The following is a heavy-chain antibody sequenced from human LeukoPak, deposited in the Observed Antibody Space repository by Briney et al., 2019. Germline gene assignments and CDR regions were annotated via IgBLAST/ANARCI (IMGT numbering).Heavy chain of an antibody. Sequence: SETLSLTCTVSGNSIRSYYWNWIRQPPGKGLEWIGYTYYSGTTSYNPSLRSRVTISVDMSKNQFSLRLTSVTAADTAVYYCARQSEGFDSWGQGTLVTVSS. J-gene: IGHJ4*02. CDR1: GNSIRSYY. CDR2: TYYSGTT. CDR3: ARQSEGFDS. V-gene: IGHV4-59*08.